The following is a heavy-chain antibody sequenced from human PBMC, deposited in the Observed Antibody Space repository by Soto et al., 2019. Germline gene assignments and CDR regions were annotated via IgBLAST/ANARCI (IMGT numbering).Heavy chain of an antibody. J-gene: IGHJ4*02. V-gene: IGHV4-59*01. D-gene: IGHD2-15*01. CDR3: AGLRGYAGSPIDY. CDR2: ISYSGNT. CDR1: GGSIISGY. Sequence: PSETLSLTCTVSGGSIISGYWSWIRQPPGKGLEWIGYISYSGNTNYNPSLKSRVTVSVDTPKNQFSLRLSSVTTADTAVYYCAGLRGYAGSPIDYWGQGTLVTVYS.